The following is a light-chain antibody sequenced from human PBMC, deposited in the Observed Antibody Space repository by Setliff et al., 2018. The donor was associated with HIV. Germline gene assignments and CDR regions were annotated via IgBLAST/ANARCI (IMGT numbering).Light chain of an antibody. V-gene: IGLV2-14*03. CDR1: SSDIGSWNF. CDR3: GSYTLTSTVI. CDR2: EVS. Sequence: QSALTQPASVSGSPGQSITISCTGTSSDIGSWNFVSWYQQYPDKAPKVMIYEVSKRPSGVSNRFSGSKSGYTAFMTISGLQTEDEADYYCGSYTLTSTVIFGGGTKVTVL. J-gene: IGLJ2*01.